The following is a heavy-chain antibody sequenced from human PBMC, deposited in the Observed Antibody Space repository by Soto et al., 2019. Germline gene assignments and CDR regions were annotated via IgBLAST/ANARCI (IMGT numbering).Heavy chain of an antibody. D-gene: IGHD3-10*01. CDR1: GFTFSSYS. Sequence: EVQLVESGGGLVKPGGSLRLSCAASGFTFSSYSMNWVRRAPGKGLEWVSSISRNSDYIYYSDSVKGRFIISRDNARTSLYLHMNSLRAEDTAVYYCARVGAYFGEFDYFDYWGQGALVTVSS. V-gene: IGHV3-21*01. J-gene: IGHJ4*02. CDR2: ISRNSDYI. CDR3: ARVGAYFGEFDYFDY.